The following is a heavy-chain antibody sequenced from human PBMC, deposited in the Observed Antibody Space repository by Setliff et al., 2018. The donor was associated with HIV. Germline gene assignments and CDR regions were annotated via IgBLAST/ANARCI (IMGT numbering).Heavy chain of an antibody. J-gene: IGHJ4*02. CDR1: GGSLSGYY. CDR2: MYHRGST. Sequence: PSETLSLTCAVYGGSLSGYYWGWIRQSPGQGLEWIGSMYHRGSTHYNPSLKSRVTISVDTSKNKFSLKLISVTAADTAVYYCARPGDGDNLYHVYYFDYWGQGTLVTVSS. V-gene: IGHV4-38-2*01. D-gene: IGHD3-16*01. CDR3: ARPGDGDNLYHVYYFDY.